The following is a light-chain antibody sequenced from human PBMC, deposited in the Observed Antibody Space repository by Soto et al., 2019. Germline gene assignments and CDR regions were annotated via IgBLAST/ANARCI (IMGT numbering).Light chain of an antibody. CDR3: ASYTTSSTYV. CDR1: SSDIGAYKY. V-gene: IGLV2-14*01. J-gene: IGLJ1*01. CDR2: EVS. Sequence: SVLTQPASVSGSPGQSITISCTGTSSDIGAYKYVSWYQQHPGKAPKLMIYEVSNRPSGVSNRFSGSKSANTASLTISGLQPEDEADYYCASYTTSSTYVFGTGTKLTVL.